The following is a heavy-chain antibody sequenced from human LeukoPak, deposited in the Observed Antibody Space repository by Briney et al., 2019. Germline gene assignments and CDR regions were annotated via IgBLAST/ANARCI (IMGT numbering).Heavy chain of an antibody. CDR1: GGSISSYY. V-gene: IGHV4-59*08. D-gene: IGHD5-18*01. CDR3: ARHLSGTAMAHYFDF. Sequence: SETLSLTCTVSGGSISSYYWSWIRQPPGKGLEWIGYIHYSGSTNYNPSLKSRVTISVDTSKNQFSLKLSSVTASDAAIYYCARHLSGTAMAHYFDFWGQGTLVTVSS. CDR2: IHYSGST. J-gene: IGHJ4*02.